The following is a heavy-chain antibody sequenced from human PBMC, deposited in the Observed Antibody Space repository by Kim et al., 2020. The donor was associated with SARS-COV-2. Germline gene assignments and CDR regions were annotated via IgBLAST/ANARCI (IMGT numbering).Heavy chain of an antibody. Sequence: YGPSFQGQVTISADKSISTACLQWSSLKASDTAMYYCARLQTGSGETLDYWGQGTLVTFSS. CDR3: ARLQTGSGETLDY. J-gene: IGHJ4*02. V-gene: IGHV5-51*01. D-gene: IGHD3-10*01.